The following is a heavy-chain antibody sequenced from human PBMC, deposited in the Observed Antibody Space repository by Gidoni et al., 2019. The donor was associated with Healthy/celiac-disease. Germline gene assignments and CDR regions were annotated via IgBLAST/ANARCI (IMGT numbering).Heavy chain of an antibody. V-gene: IGHV3-49*05. Sequence: EVQLVESGGGLVKPGRSLRLSCTASGFTFGDYAMSWFRQAPGKGLEWVGFIRSKAYGGTTEYAASVKGRFTISRVDSKSIAYLQMNSLKTEDTAVYYCTRDRSMVNYDFWSGYQSDYWGQGTLVTVSS. CDR1: GFTFGDYA. J-gene: IGHJ4*02. CDR3: TRDRSMVNYDFWSGYQSDY. CDR2: IRSKAYGGTT. D-gene: IGHD3-3*01.